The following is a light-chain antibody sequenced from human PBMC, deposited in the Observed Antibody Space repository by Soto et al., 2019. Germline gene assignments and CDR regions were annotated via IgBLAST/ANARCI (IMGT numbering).Light chain of an antibody. CDR1: RSISNN. J-gene: IGKJ4*01. Sequence: EMVMTQSPATLSVSPGERVTLSCRASRSISNNLAWYQQKPGQAPRLLIYGASTRATGIPARFSGSGSGTEYTLTINSLLSSDVAMYYCQPHNNWPVVTFGGGTRVEIK. CDR3: QPHNNWPVVT. V-gene: IGKV3-15*01. CDR2: GAS.